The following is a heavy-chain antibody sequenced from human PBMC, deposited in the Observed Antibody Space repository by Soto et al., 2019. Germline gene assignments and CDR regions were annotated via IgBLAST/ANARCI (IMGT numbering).Heavy chain of an antibody. CDR2: IIASGGST. V-gene: IGHV1-18*01. Sequence: GASVKVSCKASGYTFTSYGISWVRQAPGQGLEWMGWIIASGGSTSYAQKFQGRVTMTRDTSTSTVYMELSSLRSEDTAVYYCASGGLDIVVVPAAMRSYYYYYYMDVWGKGTTVTVS. J-gene: IGHJ6*03. CDR1: GYTFTSYG. CDR3: ASGGLDIVVVPAAMRSYYYYYYMDV. D-gene: IGHD2-2*03.